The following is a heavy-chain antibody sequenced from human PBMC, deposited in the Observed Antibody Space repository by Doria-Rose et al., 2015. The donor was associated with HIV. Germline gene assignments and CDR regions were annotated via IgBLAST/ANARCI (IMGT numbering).Heavy chain of an antibody. D-gene: IGHD1-26*01. V-gene: IGHV4-59*01. CDR2: IFYTGST. J-gene: IGHJ4*02. Sequence: QVQLQESGPGLVKPSETLSLTCSVSGGSISHYYWSWIRQSPGKGLEYIGDIFYTGSTNYSPSLKSRVSISIDTSKNKFSLGLSSVTAADTAVYYCARVLSGTYDYWGQGTLVTVSS. CDR3: ARVLSGTYDY. CDR1: GGSISHYY.